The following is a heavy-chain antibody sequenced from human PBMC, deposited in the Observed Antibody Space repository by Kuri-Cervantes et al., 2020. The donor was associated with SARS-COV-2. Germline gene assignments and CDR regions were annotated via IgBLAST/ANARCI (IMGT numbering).Heavy chain of an antibody. D-gene: IGHD2-2*02. J-gene: IGHJ4*02. V-gene: IGHV4-38-2*01. CDR1: GYSISSGYY. CDR3: ATLSHSFLGYCSSTSCYNGDY. CDR2: IYHSGST. Sequence: SETLSLTCPVSGYSISSGYYWGWIRQPPGKGLEWIGSIYHSGSTYYNPSLKSRVTISVDTSKNQSFLKLSSVTAADTAVYYCATLSHSFLGYCSSTSCYNGDYWGQGTLDTVSS.